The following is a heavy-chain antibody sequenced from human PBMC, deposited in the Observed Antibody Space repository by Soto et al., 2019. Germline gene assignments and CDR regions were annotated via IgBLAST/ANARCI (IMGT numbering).Heavy chain of an antibody. J-gene: IGHJ4*02. CDR3: ANLRIVWGSGPGADY. V-gene: IGHV3-30*18. Sequence: GGSLRLSCAASGFTFSSYGMHWVRQAPGKGLEWVAVISYDGSNKYYADSVKGRFTISRDNSKNTLYLQMNSLRAEDTAVYYCANLRIVWGSGPGADYWGQGTLVTVSS. CDR1: GFTFSSYG. D-gene: IGHD3-16*01. CDR2: ISYDGSNK.